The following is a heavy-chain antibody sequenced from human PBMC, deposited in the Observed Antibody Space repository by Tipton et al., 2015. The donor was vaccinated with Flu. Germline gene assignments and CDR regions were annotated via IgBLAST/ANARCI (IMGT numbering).Heavy chain of an antibody. V-gene: IGHV4-38-2*01. D-gene: IGHD3-10*01. J-gene: IGHJ4*02. Sequence: TLSLTCSVSGDSISSGYYWGWIRQPPGKGLEWIGCISHTGRTYYNPSLKSRVTISVDTAKNQFSQRLNSVSASDTAVYYCARSTYYYGSGSSDYWGQGTLVTVSS. CDR3: ARSTYYYGSGSSDY. CDR1: GDSISSGYY. CDR2: ISHTGRT.